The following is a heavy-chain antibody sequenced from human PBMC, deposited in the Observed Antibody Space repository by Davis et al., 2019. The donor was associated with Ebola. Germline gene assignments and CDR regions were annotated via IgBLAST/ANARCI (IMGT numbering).Heavy chain of an antibody. CDR2: ISGSGGST. CDR1: GFTFSSYA. Sequence: GESLKISCAASGFTFSSYAMSWVRQAPGKGLEWVSAISGSGGSTYYADSVKGRFTISRDNSKNTLYLQMNSLRAEDTAVYYCAKDPTYYYDSSGYYYWSQGTLVTVSS. V-gene: IGHV3-23*01. CDR3: AKDPTYYYDSSGYYY. J-gene: IGHJ4*02. D-gene: IGHD3-22*01.